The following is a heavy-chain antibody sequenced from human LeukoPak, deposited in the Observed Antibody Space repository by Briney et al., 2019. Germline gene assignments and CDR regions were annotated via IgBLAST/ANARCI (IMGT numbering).Heavy chain of an antibody. CDR1: GFIFSNAW. CDR2: IKSKADNETI. Sequence: GGSLRLSCAASGFIFSNAWMSWVRQAPGKGLEWVGRIKSKADNETIDHAAPVKGRFSISGDDSKNTLYLQMNSLKAEDTAVYYCSTDGTARPRTTFAMDVWGQGTTVTVS. D-gene: IGHD2/OR15-2a*01. V-gene: IGHV3-15*01. CDR3: STDGTARPRTTFAMDV. J-gene: IGHJ6*02.